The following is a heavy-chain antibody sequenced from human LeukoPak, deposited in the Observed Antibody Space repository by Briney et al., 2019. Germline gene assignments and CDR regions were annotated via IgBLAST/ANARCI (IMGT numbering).Heavy chain of an antibody. J-gene: IGHJ6*03. V-gene: IGHV3-33*01. Sequence: PGRSLRLSCAASGFTFSSYGMHWVRQAPGKGLEWVAVIWYDGSNKYYADSVKGRFTISRDNSKNTLYLQMNSLRAEDTAVYYCARDSGLRYCTNGVCYTDYYYYYMDVWGKGTTVTVSS. CDR2: IWYDGSNK. CDR3: ARDSGLRYCTNGVCYTDYYYYYMDV. CDR1: GFTFSSYG. D-gene: IGHD2-8*01.